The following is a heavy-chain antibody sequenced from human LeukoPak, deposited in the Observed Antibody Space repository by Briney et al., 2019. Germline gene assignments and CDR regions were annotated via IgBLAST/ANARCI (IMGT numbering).Heavy chain of an antibody. Sequence: SVPVSCRASGYTFTSYAMHWLRQAPGHRLEWAGGINDGNGNTKYAQKFQGRVTITRDTSASTAYMELSTLRSEDTALYYCARDTSAGYLDVWGKGTTVTVTS. CDR1: GYTFTSYA. D-gene: IGHD6-19*01. V-gene: IGHV1-3*01. CDR3: ARDTSAGYLDV. J-gene: IGHJ6*03. CDR2: INDGNGNT.